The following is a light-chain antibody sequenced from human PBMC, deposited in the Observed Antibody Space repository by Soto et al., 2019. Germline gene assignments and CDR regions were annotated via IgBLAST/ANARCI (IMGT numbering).Light chain of an antibody. J-gene: IGKJ1*01. CDR1: QSVSSN. CDR3: QQYGSSPQT. CDR2: GAS. Sequence: EIALTQSPATLSVSPGERAAISCRASQSVSSNLAWYQQKPGQAPRLLIYGASTRATGIPVRFSGSGSGTDFTLTITRLEPEDFAVYYCQQYGSSPQTFGQGTKVDIK. V-gene: IGKV3-20*01.